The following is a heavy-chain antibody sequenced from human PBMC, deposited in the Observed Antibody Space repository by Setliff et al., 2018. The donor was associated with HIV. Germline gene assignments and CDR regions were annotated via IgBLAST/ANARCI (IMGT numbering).Heavy chain of an antibody. D-gene: IGHD2-15*01. J-gene: IGHJ4*02. CDR3: ARGKDPGLYFDN. Sequence: PSETLSLTCSVSGGSISSSTYYWSWIRQFAGKGLEWIADIYYSGRTNYNPSLKSRLTVSIDTSKNHLSLKLTSMTAADTAMYFCARGKDPGLYFDNWRQVMLVTVS. CDR2: IYYSGRT. V-gene: IGHV4-31*03. CDR1: GGSISSSTYY.